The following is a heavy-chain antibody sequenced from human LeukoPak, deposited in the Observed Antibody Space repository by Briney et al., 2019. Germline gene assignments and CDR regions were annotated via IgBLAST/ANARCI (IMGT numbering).Heavy chain of an antibody. CDR1: GGSISSYC. V-gene: IGHV4-4*07. Sequence: KPSETLSLTCTVSGGSISSYCWSWIRQPAGKGLEWIGRIYTSGSTNYNPSLKSRVTMSVDTSKNQFSLKLSSVTAADTAVYYCAREEVVVVPAAQFFYYYMDVWGKGTTVTVSS. J-gene: IGHJ6*03. CDR2: IYTSGST. D-gene: IGHD2-2*01. CDR3: AREEVVVVPAAQFFYYYMDV.